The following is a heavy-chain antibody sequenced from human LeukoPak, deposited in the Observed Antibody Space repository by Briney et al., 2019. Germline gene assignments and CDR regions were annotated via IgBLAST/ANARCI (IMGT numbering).Heavy chain of an antibody. J-gene: IGHJ4*02. V-gene: IGHV4-61*05. CDR1: GGSISSSSYY. D-gene: IGHD1-26*01. CDR3: ARVGGSGSYTVIFDY. CDR2: IYTSGST. Sequence: PSETLSLTCTVSGGSISSSSYYWGWIRQPPGKGLEWIGRIYTSGSTNYNPSLKSRVTMSVDTSKNQFSLKLSSVTAADTAVYYCARVGGSGSYTVIFDYWGQGTLVTVSS.